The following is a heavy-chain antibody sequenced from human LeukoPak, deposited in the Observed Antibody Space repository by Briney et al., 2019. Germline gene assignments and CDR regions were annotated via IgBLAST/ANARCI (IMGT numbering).Heavy chain of an antibody. Sequence: GGSLRLSCAASGFTFSSYAMSWVRQAPGKGLEWVSAISGSGGSTYYADSVKGRFTISRDNSKNTQYLQMNSLRAEDTAVYYCAKVEYSSNIPQHWGQGTLVTVSS. V-gene: IGHV3-23*01. CDR2: ISGSGGST. J-gene: IGHJ1*01. D-gene: IGHD6-6*01. CDR3: AKVEYSSNIPQH. CDR1: GFTFSSYA.